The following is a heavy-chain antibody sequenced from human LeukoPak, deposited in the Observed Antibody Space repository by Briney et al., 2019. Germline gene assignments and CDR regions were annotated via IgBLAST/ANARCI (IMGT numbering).Heavy chain of an antibody. CDR1: GGSISSSSYY. Sequence: PSETLSLTCTVSGGSISSSSYYWGWIRQPPGKGLEWIGSIYYSGSTYYNPSLKSRVTISVDTSKNQFSLKLSSVTAADTAVYYCARRPAMVRGFNYYYYMDVWGKGTTVTISS. CDR3: ARRPAMVRGFNYYYYMDV. CDR2: IYYSGST. D-gene: IGHD3-10*01. J-gene: IGHJ6*03. V-gene: IGHV4-39*01.